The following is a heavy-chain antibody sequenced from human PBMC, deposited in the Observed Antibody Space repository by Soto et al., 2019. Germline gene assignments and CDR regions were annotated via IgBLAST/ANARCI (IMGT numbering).Heavy chain of an antibody. J-gene: IGHJ4*02. CDR2: INHSGST. D-gene: IGHD3-3*01. CDR1: GGSFSGYY. V-gene: IGHV4-34*01. CDR3: ARGPLYQRPRGFVDY. Sequence: SETLSLTCAVYGGSFSGYYWSWIRQPPGKGLEWIGEINHSGSTNYNPSLKSRVTISVDTSKNQFSLKLSSVTAADTAVYYCARGPLYQRPRGFVDYWGQGTLVTVSS.